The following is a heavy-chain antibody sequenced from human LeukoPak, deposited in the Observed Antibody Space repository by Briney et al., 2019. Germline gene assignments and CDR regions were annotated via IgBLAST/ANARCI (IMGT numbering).Heavy chain of an antibody. CDR1: GGSISSYY. CDR2: IYYSGST. V-gene: IGHV4-59*08. Sequence: PSETLSLTCTVSGGSISSYYWSWIRQPPGKGLEWIGYIYYSGSTNYNPSLKSRVTISVDTSKNQFSLKLSSVTAADTAVYYCARHSTWDRITIFGVVDIREDYGMDVWGQGTTVTVSS. CDR3: ARHSTWDRITIFGVVDIREDYGMDV. J-gene: IGHJ6*02. D-gene: IGHD3-3*01.